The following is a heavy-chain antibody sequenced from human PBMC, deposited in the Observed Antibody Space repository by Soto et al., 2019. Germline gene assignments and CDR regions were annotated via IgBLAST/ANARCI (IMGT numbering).Heavy chain of an antibody. Sequence: GGSLRLSCAASGFTFSSYWMHWVRQAPGRGLVWVSRINSDGSSTSYAEYLKGRFTISRDNAKNTLYLQMNSLRAEDTAVYYCASDMRAQYYDFWSGYGDVWRKGTTVPVPS. CDR3: ASDMRAQYYDFWSGYGDV. J-gene: IGHJ6*04. CDR2: INSDGSST. CDR1: GFTFSSYW. V-gene: IGHV3-74*01. D-gene: IGHD3-3*01.